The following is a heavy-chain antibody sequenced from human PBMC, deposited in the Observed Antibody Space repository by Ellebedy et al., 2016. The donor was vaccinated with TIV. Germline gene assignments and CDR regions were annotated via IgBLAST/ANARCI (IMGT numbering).Heavy chain of an antibody. CDR2: LYSGGAT. J-gene: IGHJ3*02. Sequence: GESLKISCKVSGFTVTSNDMSWVRQPPGKGLECVSLLYSGGATYYAKSVEGRFTITSDRSKRTLYLQMSGLGAEDTAMYYGVTKHDAAFHIWGQGTLVTVSS. CDR3: VTKHDAAFHI. D-gene: IGHD1-1*01. CDR1: GFTVTSND. V-gene: IGHV3-53*01.